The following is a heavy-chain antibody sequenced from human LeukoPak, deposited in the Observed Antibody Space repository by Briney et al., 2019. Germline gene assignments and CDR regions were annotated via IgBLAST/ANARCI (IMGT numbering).Heavy chain of an antibody. Sequence: VASVKVSCKASGGTFSSYAISWVRQAPGQGLEWMGGIIPIFGTANYAQKFQGRVTITADESTSTAYMELSSLRSEDTAVYYCAIPPVVVPAGWSLPDAFDIWGQGTMVTVSS. V-gene: IGHV1-69*01. CDR3: AIPPVVVPAGWSLPDAFDI. J-gene: IGHJ3*02. CDR1: GGTFSSYA. D-gene: IGHD2-2*01. CDR2: IIPIFGTA.